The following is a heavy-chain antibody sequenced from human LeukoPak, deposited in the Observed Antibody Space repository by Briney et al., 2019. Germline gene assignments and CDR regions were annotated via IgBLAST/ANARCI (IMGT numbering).Heavy chain of an antibody. CDR2: MNHSGSA. CDR1: GGSFSGYY. CDR3: ARVTGYMTEDYFDY. J-gene: IGHJ4*02. D-gene: IGHD6-13*01. V-gene: IGHV4-34*01. Sequence: PSETLSLTCAVYGGSFSGYYWTWIRQPPGKGLEWIGEMNHSGSANYNPSLKSRVTISVDTSENQFSLRLSSVTAADTAVYYCARVTGYMTEDYFDYWGQGTLITVSS.